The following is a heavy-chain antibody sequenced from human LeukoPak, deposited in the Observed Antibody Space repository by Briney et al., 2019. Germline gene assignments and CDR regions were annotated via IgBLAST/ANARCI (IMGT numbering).Heavy chain of an antibody. CDR2: ISGSGGWT. Sequence: PGGSLRLSCAASGFTFSSYAMSWVRQAPGKRLEWVSAISGSGGWTYYADSVKGRFTISRDNSKNTLYLQMNSLRVEDTAVYYCVKDPYSSSSGGPYAMDVWGQGTTVTVSS. CDR3: VKDPYSSSSGGPYAMDV. V-gene: IGHV3-23*01. D-gene: IGHD6-6*01. J-gene: IGHJ6*02. CDR1: GFTFSSYA.